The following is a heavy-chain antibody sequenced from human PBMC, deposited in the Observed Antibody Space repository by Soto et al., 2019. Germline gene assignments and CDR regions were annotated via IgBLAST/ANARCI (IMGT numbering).Heavy chain of an antibody. CDR3: ARYSSSWTDYFDY. J-gene: IGHJ4*02. CDR2: IYTSGST. CDR1: GGSISSYY. V-gene: IGHV4-4*07. Sequence: QVQLQESGPGLVKPSETLSLTCTVSGGSISSYYRSWIRQPAGKGLEWIGRIYTSGSTNYNPSLRSRVTMSVDTSKNQFSLKLSSVTAADTAVYYCARYSSSWTDYFDYWGQGTLVTVSS. D-gene: IGHD6-13*01.